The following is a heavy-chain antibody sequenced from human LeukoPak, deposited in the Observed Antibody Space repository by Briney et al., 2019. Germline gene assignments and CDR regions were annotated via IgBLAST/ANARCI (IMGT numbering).Heavy chain of an antibody. V-gene: IGHV3-21*01. D-gene: IGHD6-19*01. CDR1: GFTFSNYN. CDR3: ARSSGWQYYVDY. J-gene: IGHJ4*02. Sequence: GGSLRLSCAASGFTFSNYNMNWVRQAPGNGLEWVSSISSSSSYIYYADSVKGRFTISRDNAKNSLYLQMNSLRAEDTAVYYCARSSGWQYYVDYWGQGTLVTVSS. CDR2: ISSSSSYI.